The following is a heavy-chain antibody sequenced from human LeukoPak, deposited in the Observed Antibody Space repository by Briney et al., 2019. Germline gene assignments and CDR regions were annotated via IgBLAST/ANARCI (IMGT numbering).Heavy chain of an antibody. CDR3: ARYPGLEGTGSRSPFDY. Sequence: SETLSLTCSVSGGSFSSYYWSWIRQPPGKGLEWIGYIYYSGSTNYNPSLKSRVTISVDTSKNQFSLKLSSVTTPDTPISHCARYPGLEGTGSRSPFDYWGQGALVTVSS. CDR2: IYYSGST. V-gene: IGHV4-59*01. CDR1: GGSFSSYY. D-gene: IGHD1-26*01. J-gene: IGHJ4*02.